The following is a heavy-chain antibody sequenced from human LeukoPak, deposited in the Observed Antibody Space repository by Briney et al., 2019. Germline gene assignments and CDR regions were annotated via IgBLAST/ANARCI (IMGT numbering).Heavy chain of an antibody. CDR2: ISAYNGNT. Sequence: ASVKVSCKASGYTFTSYGISWVRQAPGQGLEWMGWISAYNGNTNYAQKLQGRVTMTTDTSTSTAYMELRSLRSDDTAVYYCARDSAAAGSPWFDPCGQGTLVTVSS. CDR1: GYTFTSYG. D-gene: IGHD6-13*01. CDR3: ARDSAAAGSPWFDP. V-gene: IGHV1-18*01. J-gene: IGHJ5*02.